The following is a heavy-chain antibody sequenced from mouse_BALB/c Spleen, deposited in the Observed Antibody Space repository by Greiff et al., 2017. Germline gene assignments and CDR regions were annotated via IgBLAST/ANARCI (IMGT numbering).Heavy chain of an antibody. CDR2: INSNGGST. D-gene: IGHD2-4*01. V-gene: IGHV5-6-2*01. Sequence: EVKLMESGGGLVKLGGSLKLSCAASGFTFSSYYMSWVRQTPEKRLELVAAINSNGGSTYYPDTVKGRFTISRDNAKNTLYLQMSSLKSEDTALYYCARDYDLDYWGQGTTLTVSS. CDR1: GFTFSSYY. CDR3: ARDYDLDY. J-gene: IGHJ2*01.